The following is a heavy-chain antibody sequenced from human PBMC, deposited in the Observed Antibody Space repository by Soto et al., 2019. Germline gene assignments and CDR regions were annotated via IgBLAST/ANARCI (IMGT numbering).Heavy chain of an antibody. CDR1: GYTLTSYD. CDR3: ARGGIAVAGHYFDY. D-gene: IGHD6-19*01. V-gene: IGHV1-8*01. J-gene: IGHJ4*02. CDR2: MNPNSGNT. Sequence: ASVKVSCKASGYTLTSYDINWVRQATGQGLEWMGWMNPNSGNTGYAQKFQGRVTMTRNTSISTAYMELSSLRSEDTAVYYCARGGIAVAGHYFDYWGQGTLVTVSS.